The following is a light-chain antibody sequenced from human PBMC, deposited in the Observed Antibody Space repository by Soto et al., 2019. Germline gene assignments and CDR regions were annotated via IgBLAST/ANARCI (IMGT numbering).Light chain of an antibody. V-gene: IGLV2-14*01. J-gene: IGLJ2*01. Sequence: QSVLTQPAAMSGSPGQSITMSCTGTTSDVGSYNYVSWYQQHPGKAPKLMFYEVSNRPSGVSNRFSGSKSGNTASLTISGLQAEDEADYYCNSYTSSSTLVFGGGTKLTVL. CDR1: TSDVGSYNY. CDR3: NSYTSSSTLV. CDR2: EVS.